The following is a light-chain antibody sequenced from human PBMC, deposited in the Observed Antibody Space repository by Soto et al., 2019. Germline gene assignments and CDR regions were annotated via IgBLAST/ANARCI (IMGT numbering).Light chain of an antibody. V-gene: IGLV2-14*01. CDR2: QVT. CDR3: SSYTDSSNYV. CDR1: SSDIGAYNY. Sequence: QSALTQPASLSGSPGQSITISCTGTSSDIGAYNYVSWYQQQPGKAPKLMIYQVTNRPSGVSNRFSGSRSGNTASLTISGLQAEDEADYYCSSYTDSSNYVFGTGTKVTVL. J-gene: IGLJ1*01.